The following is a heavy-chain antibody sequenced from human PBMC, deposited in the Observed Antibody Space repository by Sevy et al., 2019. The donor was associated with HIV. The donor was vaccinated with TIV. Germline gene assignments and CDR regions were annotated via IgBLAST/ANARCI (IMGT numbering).Heavy chain of an antibody. CDR3: VKDGGVRGVMRSAAFDI. CDR2: ISSNGGST. D-gene: IGHD3-10*01. J-gene: IGHJ3*02. Sequence: GGSLRLSCSASGFTFSSYAMHWVRQAPGKGLEYVSAISSNGGSTYYADSVKGRFTISRVNSKNTLYLQMSSLRAEDTAVYYCVKDGGVRGVMRSAAFDIWGQGTMVTVSS. V-gene: IGHV3-64D*06. CDR1: GFTFSSYA.